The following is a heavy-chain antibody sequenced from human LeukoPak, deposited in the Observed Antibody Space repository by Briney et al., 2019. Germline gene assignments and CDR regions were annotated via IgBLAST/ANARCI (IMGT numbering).Heavy chain of an antibody. D-gene: IGHD2-2*03. Sequence: ASVKASCKASGYTFTGYYMHWVRQAPGQGLEWMGWINPNSGGTNYAQKFQGRVTMTRDTSISTAYMELSRLRSDDTAVYYCARAGYCSSTSCRYWFDPWGQGTLVTVSS. CDR2: INPNSGGT. J-gene: IGHJ5*02. V-gene: IGHV1-2*02. CDR1: GYTFTGYY. CDR3: ARAGYCSSTSCRYWFDP.